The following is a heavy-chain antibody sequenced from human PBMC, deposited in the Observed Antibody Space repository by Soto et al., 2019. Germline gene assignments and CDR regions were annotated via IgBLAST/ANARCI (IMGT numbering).Heavy chain of an antibody. CDR2: ISSRGGST. V-gene: IGHV3-23*01. J-gene: IGHJ4*02. Sequence: GSLRLSCAASGFTFSSYAMSWVRQAPGKGLEWVSVISSRGGSTYYADSVKGRFTISRDNSKNTLYLQMNSLRAEDTAVYYCAKDLPDPGYYWGQGTLVTVSS. CDR1: GFTFSSYA. CDR3: AKDLPDPGYY.